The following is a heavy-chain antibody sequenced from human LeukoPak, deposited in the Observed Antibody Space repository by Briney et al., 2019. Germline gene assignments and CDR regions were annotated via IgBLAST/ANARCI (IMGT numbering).Heavy chain of an antibody. Sequence: GGSLRLSCAASGFTFHSYAMSWVRQAPGKGVEGVSAISGSGGSTYYADSVKGRFTISRDNSKNPLYLQMNSLRAEDTAVYYCAKEDYYDSSGCPGSVDYWGQGTLVTVSS. CDR1: GFTFHSYA. J-gene: IGHJ4*02. CDR3: AKEDYYDSSGCPGSVDY. CDR2: ISGSGGST. V-gene: IGHV3-23*01. D-gene: IGHD3-22*01.